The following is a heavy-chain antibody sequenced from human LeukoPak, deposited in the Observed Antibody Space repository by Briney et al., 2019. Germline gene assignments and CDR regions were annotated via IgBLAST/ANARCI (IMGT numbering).Heavy chain of an antibody. CDR1: GFTFSDYY. D-gene: IGHD6-13*01. V-gene: IGHV3-11*05. CDR2: ISSSGGYT. Sequence: GGSLRLSCAASGFTFSDYYMSWIRQAPGKELEWVSCISSSGGYTNYADSVKGRFTISRDNAKNSLFLQMNSLRAEDTAVYYCAREMSSSWIDYWGQGALVTVSS. CDR3: AREMSSSWIDY. J-gene: IGHJ4*02.